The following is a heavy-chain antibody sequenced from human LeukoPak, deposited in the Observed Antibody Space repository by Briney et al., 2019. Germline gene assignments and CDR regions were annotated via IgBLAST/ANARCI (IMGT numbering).Heavy chain of an antibody. Sequence: PSQTLSLTCTVSGGSISNLDYYWTWIRQPAGKRLEWIGRVYTSGGTNYNPSLKSRVTMSVDKSKNQISLNLASLTAADTALYYCAGRGSSSSTFDVWGPGTFVTVSS. J-gene: IGHJ3*01. CDR3: AGRGSSSSTFDV. CDR1: GGSISNLDYY. V-gene: IGHV4-61*02. D-gene: IGHD2-2*01. CDR2: VYTSGGT.